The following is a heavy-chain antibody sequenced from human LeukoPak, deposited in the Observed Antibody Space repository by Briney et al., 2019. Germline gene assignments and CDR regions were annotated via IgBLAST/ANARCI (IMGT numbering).Heavy chain of an antibody. CDR1: GYTFTSYY. D-gene: IGHD3-22*01. J-gene: IGHJ4*02. Sequence: ASVKVSCKASGYTFTSYYMHWVRQAPGQGLKWMGIINPSGGSTSYAQKFQGRVTMTRDTSTSTVYMELSSLRSEDTAVYYCARSRGYYDSSGYYYLDYWGQGTLVTVSS. V-gene: IGHV1-46*01. CDR2: INPSGGST. CDR3: ARSRGYYDSSGYYYLDY.